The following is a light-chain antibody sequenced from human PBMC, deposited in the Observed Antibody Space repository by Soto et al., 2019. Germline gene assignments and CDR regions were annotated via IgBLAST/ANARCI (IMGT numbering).Light chain of an antibody. V-gene: IGLV2-14*01. Sequence: LTQPASVSGSPGQSITISCTGTSSYVGGYDYVSWYQQHPGKAPKLMIYDVTNRPSGVSNRFSGSKSGNTASLTISGLQAEDEADYYCISYASINTYVFGTGTKVTVL. CDR2: DVT. CDR3: ISYASINTYV. CDR1: SSYVGGYDY. J-gene: IGLJ1*01.